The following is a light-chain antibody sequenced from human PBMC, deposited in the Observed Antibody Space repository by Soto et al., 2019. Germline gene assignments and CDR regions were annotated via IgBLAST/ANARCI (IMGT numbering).Light chain of an antibody. V-gene: IGKV3-11*01. CDR2: DAS. CDR1: QSVSSY. CDR3: QQRSNWPALS. Sequence: EIVLTQSPATLSLSPGERATLSCRASQSVSSYLAWSQQKPGQAPRLLIYDASNRATGIPARFSGSGSGTDFTLNISSLEPEDFAVYYCQQRSNWPALSFGGGTKVEIK. J-gene: IGKJ4*01.